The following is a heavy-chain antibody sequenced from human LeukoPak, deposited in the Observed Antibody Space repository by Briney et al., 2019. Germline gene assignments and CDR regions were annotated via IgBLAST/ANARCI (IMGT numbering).Heavy chain of an antibody. CDR2: ISWNSGSI. CDR3: ARGITMVRGVTGDYYYYYGMGV. J-gene: IGHJ6*02. CDR1: GFTFDDYA. V-gene: IGHV3-9*01. D-gene: IGHD3-10*01. Sequence: PGRSLRLSCAASGFTFDDYAMHWVRQAPGKGLEWVSGISWNSGSIGYADSVKGRFTISRDNAKNSLYLQMNSLRAEDTALYYCARGITMVRGVTGDYYYYYGMGVWGQGTTVTVSS.